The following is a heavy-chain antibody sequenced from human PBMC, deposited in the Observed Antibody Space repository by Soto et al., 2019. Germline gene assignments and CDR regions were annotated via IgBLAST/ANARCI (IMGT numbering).Heavy chain of an antibody. CDR3: ARPRRDGFNDAFDI. Sequence: PGESLKISCKGSGYSFTNSWIGWVRQMPGKGLEWMGIIYPDDSDALYSPSFQGHVIISADKSISTAYLQWSSLKASDTAMYYCARPRRDGFNDAFDIWGQGTMITVS. J-gene: IGHJ3*02. D-gene: IGHD5-12*01. CDR2: IYPDDSDA. CDR1: GYSFTNSW. V-gene: IGHV5-51*01.